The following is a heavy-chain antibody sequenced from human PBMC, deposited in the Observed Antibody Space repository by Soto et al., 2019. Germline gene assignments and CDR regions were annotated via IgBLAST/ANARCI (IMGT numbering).Heavy chain of an antibody. D-gene: IGHD5-12*01. V-gene: IGHV3-33*01. CDR1: GFTFSSYG. Sequence: QVQLVESGGGVVQPGRSLRLSCAASGFTFSSYGMHWVRQAPGKGLEWVAVIWYDGSNKYYAESVKGRFTISRDNSKNTLSLQTNSLGAEDTAVYYCASDGSEYGGYVVWGQGTLVTVSS. CDR2: IWYDGSNK. CDR3: ASDGSEYGGYVV. J-gene: IGHJ4*02.